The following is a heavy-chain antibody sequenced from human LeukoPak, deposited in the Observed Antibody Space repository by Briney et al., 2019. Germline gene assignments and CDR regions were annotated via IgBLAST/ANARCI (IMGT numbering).Heavy chain of an antibody. CDR2: INHSGST. CDR1: GGSFSGYY. Sequence: SETLSLTCAVYGGSFSGYYWSWIRQPPGKGLEWIGEINHSGSTNYNPSLKSRVTISVDTSKNRFSLKLSPVTAADTAVYYCARDRRYSSGWYKGQGWYFDLWGRGTLVTVSS. CDR3: ARDRRYSSGWYKGQGWYFDL. D-gene: IGHD6-19*01. J-gene: IGHJ2*01. V-gene: IGHV4-34*01.